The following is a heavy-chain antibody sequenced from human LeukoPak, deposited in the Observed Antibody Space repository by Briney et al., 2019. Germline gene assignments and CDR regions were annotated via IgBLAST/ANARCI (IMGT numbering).Heavy chain of an antibody. J-gene: IGHJ6*02. V-gene: IGHV4-4*07. CDR3: ARDPLYGDYQNCYYYGMDV. D-gene: IGHD4-17*01. Sequence: SETLSLTCTVSGGSISSYYWSWIRQPAGKGLEWIGRIYTSGSTNYNPSLKSRVTMSVDTSKNQFSLKLSSVTAADTAVYYCARDPLYGDYQNCYYYGMDVWGQGTTVTVSS. CDR2: IYTSGST. CDR1: GGSISSYY.